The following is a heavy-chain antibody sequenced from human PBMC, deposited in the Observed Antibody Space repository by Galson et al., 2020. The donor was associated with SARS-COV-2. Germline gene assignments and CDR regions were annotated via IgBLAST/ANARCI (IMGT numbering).Heavy chain of an antibody. CDR2: ISSTGSTI. V-gene: IGHV3-48*03. Sequence: GGSLRLSCAASGFTFSNYEMNWVRQAPGKGLEWVSYISSTGSTIHYADSVKGRFTISGDNAKNSLYLQMNSLRAEDTAVYYCASSGSYHYNWFDPWGQGTLVTVSS. D-gene: IGHD1-26*01. CDR1: GFTFSNYE. CDR3: ASSGSYHYNWFDP. J-gene: IGHJ5*02.